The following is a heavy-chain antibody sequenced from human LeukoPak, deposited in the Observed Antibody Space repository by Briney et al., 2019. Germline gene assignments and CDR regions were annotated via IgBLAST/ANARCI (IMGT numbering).Heavy chain of an antibody. J-gene: IGHJ6*02. D-gene: IGHD4-11*01. CDR2: IKQDGSEI. CDR3: ARGVNRPNYYYYGMDV. V-gene: IGHV3-7*01. Sequence: GGSLRLSCVASGFTFSNYWMSWVRQAPGKGLKWVANIKQDGSEIYYVDSVKGRFTISRDNAKSSLYLQMNSLRAEDTAMYYCARGVNRPNYYYYGMDVWGQGTTVTVSS. CDR1: GFTFSNYW.